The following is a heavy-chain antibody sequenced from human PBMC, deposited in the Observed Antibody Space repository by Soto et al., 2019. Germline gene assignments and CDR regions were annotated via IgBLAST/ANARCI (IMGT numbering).Heavy chain of an antibody. D-gene: IGHD3-10*01. CDR2: IFYSGST. J-gene: IGHJ4*02. CDR3: ARHPSGGGGCAF. CDR1: GGSISRYY. Sequence: QVQLQESGPGLVKPSETLSLTCTVSGGSISRYYWSWIRQPPGKGLEWIGYIFYSGSTSYSPSLKSRVTISIDTAKTQFSLRLTSVTAADTAVYYCARHPSGGGGCAFWGQGAPVAVSS. V-gene: IGHV4-59*08.